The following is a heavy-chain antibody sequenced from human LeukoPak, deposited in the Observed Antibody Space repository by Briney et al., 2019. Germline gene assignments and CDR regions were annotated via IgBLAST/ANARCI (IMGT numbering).Heavy chain of an antibody. CDR1: GYTFSPYG. CDR3: AREFDQLWSTVYDS. CDR2: ISTYDGNT. D-gene: IGHD5-18*01. V-gene: IGHV1-18*01. J-gene: IGHJ4*02. Sequence: APVKVSSKASGYTFSPYGIIWVRQAPGQSPEWRGWISTYDGNTNYAQRLQGRVTMTTDTSTSTAYMELRSLRSDDTAVYYCAREFDQLWSTVYDSWGQGTVVTVSS.